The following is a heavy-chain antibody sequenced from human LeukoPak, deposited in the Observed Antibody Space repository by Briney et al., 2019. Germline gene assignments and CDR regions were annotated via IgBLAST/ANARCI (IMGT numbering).Heavy chain of an antibody. CDR3: ASDRSLYSNYYYGMDV. Sequence: SETLSLTCTVSGGSISSYYWSWIRQPPGKGLEWIGYIYYSGSTNYNPSLKSRVTISVDTSKNQFSLKLSSVTAADTAVYYCASDRSLYSNYYYGMDVWGQGTTVTVSS. V-gene: IGHV4-59*01. CDR2: IYYSGST. CDR1: GGSISSYY. D-gene: IGHD4-11*01. J-gene: IGHJ6*02.